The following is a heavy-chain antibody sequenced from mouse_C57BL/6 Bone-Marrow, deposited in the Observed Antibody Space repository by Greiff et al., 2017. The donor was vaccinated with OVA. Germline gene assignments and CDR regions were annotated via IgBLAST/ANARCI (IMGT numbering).Heavy chain of an antibody. CDR3: ARTYYYGSSWFAY. CDR1: GYTFTSYW. Sequence: QVQLQQPGAELVKPGASVKLSCKASGYTFTSYWMHWVKQRPGQGLEWIGMIHPNSGSTNYNEKFKSKATLTVYKSSSTAYMQLSSLTSEDSAVYYCARTYYYGSSWFAYWGQGTLVTVSA. J-gene: IGHJ3*01. CDR2: IHPNSGST. D-gene: IGHD1-1*01. V-gene: IGHV1-64*01.